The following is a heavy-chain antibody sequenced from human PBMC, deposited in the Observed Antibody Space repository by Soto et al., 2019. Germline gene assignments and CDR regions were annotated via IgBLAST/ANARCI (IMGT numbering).Heavy chain of an antibody. CDR1: GGSVSSGSYY. CDR2: IYYSGST. J-gene: IGHJ3*02. D-gene: IGHD6-19*01. V-gene: IGHV4-61*01. Sequence: SETLSLTCTVSGGSVSSGSYYWSWIRQPPGKGLEWIGYIYYSGSTNYNPSLKSRVTISVDTSKNQFSLKLSSVTAADTAVYYCASSSGWFHDAFDIWGQGTMVTVSS. CDR3: ASSSGWFHDAFDI.